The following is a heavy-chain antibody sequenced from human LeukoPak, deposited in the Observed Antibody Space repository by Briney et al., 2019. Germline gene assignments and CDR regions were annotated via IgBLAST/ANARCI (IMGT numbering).Heavy chain of an antibody. D-gene: IGHD3-22*01. V-gene: IGHV1-46*01. Sequence: ASVKVSCKAFGYTFTSNYMHWVRQAPGQGPEWMGVISPSGGSTTYAQKFQGRVTMTRDTSTSTVYMELSSLRSEDTAVYYCARDLDYYDSSGESGPDVWFDPWGQGTLVTVSS. J-gene: IGHJ5*02. CDR2: ISPSGGST. CDR3: ARDLDYYDSSGESGPDVWFDP. CDR1: GYTFTSNY.